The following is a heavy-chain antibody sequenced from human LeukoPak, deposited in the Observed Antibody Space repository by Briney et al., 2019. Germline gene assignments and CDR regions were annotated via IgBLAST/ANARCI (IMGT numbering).Heavy chain of an antibody. CDR1: GGSISSGSYY. Sequence: SETLSLTCTVSGGSISSGSYYWSWIRQPAGKGLEWIGRIYTSGSTNYNPSLKSRVTISVDTSKNQFSLKLSSVTAADTAVYYCARDSMMGRKHWYFDLWGRGTLVTVSS. V-gene: IGHV4-61*02. D-gene: IGHD2/OR15-2a*01. CDR3: ARDSMMGRKHWYFDL. J-gene: IGHJ2*01. CDR2: IYTSGST.